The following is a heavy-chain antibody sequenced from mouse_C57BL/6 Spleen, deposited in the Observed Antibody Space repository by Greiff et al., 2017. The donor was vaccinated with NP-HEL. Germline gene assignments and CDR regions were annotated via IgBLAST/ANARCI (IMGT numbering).Heavy chain of an antibody. CDR1: GFSLTSYG. Sequence: VQGVESGPGLVAPSQSLSITCTVSGFSLTSYGVDWVRQSPGKGLEWLGVIWGVGSTNYNSALKSRLSISKDNSKSQVFLKMNSLQTDDTAMYYCATYDYDGVSFAYWGQGTLVTVSA. D-gene: IGHD2-4*01. J-gene: IGHJ3*01. CDR2: IWGVGST. V-gene: IGHV2-6*01. CDR3: ATYDYDGVSFAY.